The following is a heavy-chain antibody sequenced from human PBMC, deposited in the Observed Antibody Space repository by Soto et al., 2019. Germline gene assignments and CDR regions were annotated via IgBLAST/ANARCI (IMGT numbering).Heavy chain of an antibody. J-gene: IGHJ4*02. D-gene: IGHD6-19*01. CDR3: TRQTDAVQWLVVPTDYNFDY. V-gene: IGHV3-23*01. Sequence: PGGSLRLSCAASGFTFRSFAMSWVRQPPGKGLEWVATISGGGSRISHADSVKGRFTISRDNSLETPYLQMNSLKTEDTAVYFCTRQTDAVQWLVVPTDYNFDYWGQGTLVTVSS. CDR1: GFTFRSFA. CDR2: ISGGGSRI.